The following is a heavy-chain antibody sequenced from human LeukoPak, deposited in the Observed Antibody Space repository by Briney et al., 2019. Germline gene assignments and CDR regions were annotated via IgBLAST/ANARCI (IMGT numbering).Heavy chain of an antibody. CDR1: GGTFSSYA. J-gene: IGHJ4*02. CDR3: ARGSRGSGSGWSSFDY. D-gene: IGHD6-19*01. V-gene: IGHV1-69*13. CDR2: IIPIFGTA. Sequence: ASVKVSCKASGGTFSSYAISWVRQAPGQGLEWMGGIIPIFGTANYAQKFQGRVTITADESTSTAYMELSSLRSEDTAVYYCARGSRGSGSGWSSFDYWGQGTLVTVSS.